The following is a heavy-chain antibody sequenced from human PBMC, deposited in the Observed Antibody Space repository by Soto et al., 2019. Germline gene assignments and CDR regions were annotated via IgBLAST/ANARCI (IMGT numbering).Heavy chain of an antibody. V-gene: IGHV4-59*01. CDR2: IYYSGST. J-gene: IGHJ4*02. Sequence: SETLSLTCIVSGSSISSFYWSWLRQPPGKGLEWIGNIYYSGSTNYNPSLKSRVTISVDTAKKQFSLRLYSVTAADTAVYYCSRVGGYYGDYPNFDYWGQGARVTVSS. CDR3: SRVGGYYGDYPNFDY. CDR1: GSSISSFY. D-gene: IGHD4-17*01.